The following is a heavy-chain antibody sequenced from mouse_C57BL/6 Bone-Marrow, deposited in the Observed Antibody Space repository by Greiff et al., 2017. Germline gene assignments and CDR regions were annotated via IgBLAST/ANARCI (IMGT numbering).Heavy chain of an antibody. V-gene: IGHV1-81*01. CDR1: GYTFTSYG. Sequence: VQLQQSGAELARPGASVKLSCKASGYTFTSYGISWVKQRTGQGLEWIGEIYPRSGNTYYNEKFKGKATLTADKSSSTAYMELRSLTSEDSAVYFCASGGDYYGSSYFWYFDVGGTGTTVTVSS. CDR3: ASGGDYYGSSYFWYFDV. J-gene: IGHJ1*03. D-gene: IGHD1-1*01. CDR2: IYPRSGNT.